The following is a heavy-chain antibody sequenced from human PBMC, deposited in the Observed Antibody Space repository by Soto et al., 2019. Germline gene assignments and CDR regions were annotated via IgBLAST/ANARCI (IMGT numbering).Heavy chain of an antibody. J-gene: IGHJ3*02. CDR1: GGTFSSYA. CDR3: AREGRPSWNDEFGAFDI. V-gene: IGHV1-69*12. D-gene: IGHD1-1*01. Sequence: QVQLVQSGAEVKKPGSSVKVSCKASGGTFSSYAISWVRQAPGQGLEWMGGIIPIFGTANDAQKFQGRVTITAXXSXSXXYMELSSLGSEDTAVYYCAREGRPSWNDEFGAFDIWGQGTMVTVSS. CDR2: IIPIFGTA.